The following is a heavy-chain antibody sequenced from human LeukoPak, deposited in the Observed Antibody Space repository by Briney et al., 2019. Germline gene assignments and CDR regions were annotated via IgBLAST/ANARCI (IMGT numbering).Heavy chain of an antibody. CDR2: ISSSGSTI. Sequence: GGSLRLSCAASGFTFSDHYMSWIRQAPGKGLEWVSYISSSGSTIYYADSVKGRFTISRDNAKNSLYLQMNSLRAEDTAVYYCARVRYSYGDYYFDYWGQGTLVTVSS. V-gene: IGHV3-11*04. D-gene: IGHD5-18*01. J-gene: IGHJ4*02. CDR1: GFTFSDHY. CDR3: ARVRYSYGDYYFDY.